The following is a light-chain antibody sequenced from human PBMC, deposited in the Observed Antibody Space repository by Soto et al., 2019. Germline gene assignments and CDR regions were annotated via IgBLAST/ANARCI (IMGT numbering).Light chain of an antibody. Sequence: DIQMTQSPSTLSGSVGDRVTITCRASQTISSWLAWYQQKPGQAPKLLIYKASTLKSGVPSRFSGSGSGTEFTLTISSLQPDDFANYYCQHYNSYSEAFGQGTKVDIK. CDR3: QHYNSYSEA. CDR2: KAS. CDR1: QTISSW. J-gene: IGKJ1*01. V-gene: IGKV1-5*03.